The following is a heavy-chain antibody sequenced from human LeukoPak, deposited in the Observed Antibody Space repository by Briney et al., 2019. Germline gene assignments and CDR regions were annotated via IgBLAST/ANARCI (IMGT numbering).Heavy chain of an antibody. D-gene: IGHD5-24*01. CDR1: GYTFTSYD. V-gene: IGHV1-8*01. J-gene: IGHJ4*02. CDR2: MNPNSGNT. Sequence: ASVKVSCKASGYTFTSYDINWVRQATGQGLEWMGWMNPNSGNTGYAQKFQGRVTMTRNTSISTAYMELSSLRSEDTAVYYCARALEMATIAPFDYWGQGTLVTVSS. CDR3: ARALEMATIAPFDY.